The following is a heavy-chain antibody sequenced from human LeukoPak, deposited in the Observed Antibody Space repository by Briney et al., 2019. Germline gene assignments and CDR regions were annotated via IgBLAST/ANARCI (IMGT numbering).Heavy chain of an antibody. CDR1: GFTFSDAW. D-gene: IGHD1-26*01. Sequence: PGGSLRLSCAASGFTFSDAWMSWVRQAPGMGLEWIGRIRSKTHGGPTDYAAPVKGRFSISRDDSKNTLYLQMNSLKTEDTAVYYCATEGSSPKYFDFWGQGTLVTVSS. CDR3: ATEGSSPKYFDF. J-gene: IGHJ4*02. V-gene: IGHV3-15*01. CDR2: IRSKTHGGPT.